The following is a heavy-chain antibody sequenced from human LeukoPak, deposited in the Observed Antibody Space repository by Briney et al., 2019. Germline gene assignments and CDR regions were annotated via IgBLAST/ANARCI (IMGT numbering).Heavy chain of an antibody. V-gene: IGHV4-34*01. J-gene: IGHJ4*02. Sequence: SETLSLTCAVYGGSFSGYYWSWIRQPPGKGLEWIGEINHSGSTNYNPSLKSRVTISVDTSKNQFSLKLSSVTAADTAVYYCARKQRFCSSSTCRYVGIDYWGQGTLVTVSS. D-gene: IGHD2-2*01. CDR1: GGSFSGYY. CDR3: ARKQRFCSSSTCRYVGIDY. CDR2: INHSGST.